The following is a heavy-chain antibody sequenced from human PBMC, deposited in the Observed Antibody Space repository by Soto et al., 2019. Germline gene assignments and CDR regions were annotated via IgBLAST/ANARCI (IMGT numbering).Heavy chain of an antibody. Sequence: GESLKISCKGSGYSFTSYWISWVRQMPGKGPEWMGRIDPSDSYTNYSPSFQGHVTISADKSISTAYLQWSSLKASDTAMYYCARHMTTVTSFDYWGQGTLVTVSS. CDR3: ARHMTTVTSFDY. J-gene: IGHJ4*02. CDR2: IDPSDSYT. CDR1: GYSFTSYW. D-gene: IGHD4-17*01. V-gene: IGHV5-10-1*01.